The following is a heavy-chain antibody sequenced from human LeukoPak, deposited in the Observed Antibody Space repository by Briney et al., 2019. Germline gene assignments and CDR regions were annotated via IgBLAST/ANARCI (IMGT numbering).Heavy chain of an antibody. V-gene: IGHV1-18*01. CDR3: ARNWGTVIIPFDP. D-gene: IGHD4-11*01. Sequence: ASVKVSCKASGYTFTTYGISWVRQAPGQGLEWMGLITTKNGNTDYAQKYQGRVTMTTDTSTSTAYMELRSLSSDDTAMYYCARNWGTVIIPFDPWGQGTLVTVSS. CDR1: GYTFTTYG. J-gene: IGHJ5*02. CDR2: ITTKNGNT.